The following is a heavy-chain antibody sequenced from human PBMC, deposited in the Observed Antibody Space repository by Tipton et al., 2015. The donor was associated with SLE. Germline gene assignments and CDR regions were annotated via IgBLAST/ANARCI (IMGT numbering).Heavy chain of an antibody. J-gene: IGHJ4*02. CDR2: VYYSGST. Sequence: TLSLTCTVSGGSISSSSYYWGWIRQPPGKGLEWIGSVYYSGSTYYNPSLKSRVTISVDTSKNQFSLKLSSVTAADRAVYYCARRAVVVGATPEEFDYWGQGTLVTVSS. CDR1: GGSISSSSYY. CDR3: ARRAVVVGATPEEFDY. D-gene: IGHD2-15*01. V-gene: IGHV4-39*07.